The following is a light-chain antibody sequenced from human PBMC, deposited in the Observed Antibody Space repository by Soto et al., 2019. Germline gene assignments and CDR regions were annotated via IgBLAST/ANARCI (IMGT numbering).Light chain of an antibody. CDR2: GAS. Sequence: EIALTQSPGTLSLSPGERATFSCRARQSVPSNYLAWYQQRPGQAPRLLISGASGKATGIPDRFSGSGSGTDFTLTITRLEPEDFAVYYCQQYGSSLSITFGQGTRLEIK. V-gene: IGKV3-20*01. J-gene: IGKJ5*01. CDR1: QSVPSNY. CDR3: QQYGSSLSIT.